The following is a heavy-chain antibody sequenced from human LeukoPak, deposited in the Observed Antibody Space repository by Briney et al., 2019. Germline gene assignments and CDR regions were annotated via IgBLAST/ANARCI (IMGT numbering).Heavy chain of an antibody. Sequence: GASVKVSCKASGYTFTSYGISWLRQAPGQGLEWMGWISAYNGNTNYAQKLQGRVTMTTDTSTSTAYVELRSLRSDDTAVYYCARGSQQLIYGMDVWGQGTTVTVSS. CDR1: GYTFTSYG. CDR3: ARGSQQLIYGMDV. J-gene: IGHJ6*02. CDR2: ISAYNGNT. V-gene: IGHV1-18*01. D-gene: IGHD6-13*01.